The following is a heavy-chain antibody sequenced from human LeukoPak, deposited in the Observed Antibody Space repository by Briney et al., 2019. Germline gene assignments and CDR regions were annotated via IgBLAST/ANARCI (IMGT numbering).Heavy chain of an antibody. CDR2: ISGSSSYI. V-gene: IGHV3-21*01. CDR1: GFTFSRYS. J-gene: IGHJ6*04. Sequence: GGSLRLSCAASGFTFSRYSMNWVRQAPGKGLEWVSSISGSSSYIYYADSVKGRFTISRDNAKNSLYLQMNSLRAEDTAVYYCAELGITMIGGVWGKGTTVTISS. CDR3: AELGITMIGGV. D-gene: IGHD3-10*02.